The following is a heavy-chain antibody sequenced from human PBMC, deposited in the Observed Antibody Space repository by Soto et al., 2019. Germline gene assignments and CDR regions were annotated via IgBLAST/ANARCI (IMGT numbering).Heavy chain of an antibody. CDR1: GGSISSSY. J-gene: IGHJ6*02. CDR2: IYYSGST. CDR3: ASSIVTKHYYYYYYVMDV. V-gene: IGHV4-59*01. Sequence: NPSETLSLTCTACGGSISSSYWGWFRQPPGKGLEWIGYIYYSGSTNYNPSLKSRVTISVDTSKNQFSLKLSSVTAADTAVYYCASSIVTKHYYYYYYVMDVWGQGTTVTVSS. D-gene: IGHD3-22*01.